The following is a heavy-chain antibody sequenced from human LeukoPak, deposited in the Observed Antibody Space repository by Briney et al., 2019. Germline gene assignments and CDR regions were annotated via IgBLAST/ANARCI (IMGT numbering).Heavy chain of an antibody. CDR2: IYHSGST. V-gene: IGHV4-4*02. Sequence: SGTLSLTCAVSGGSISTNNWWSWVRQPPGKGLEWIGEIYHSGSTNYNPSLKSPVTISVDKSKNQFSLRLSSATAADTAVYYCAKKRNAAPYYFDCWGQGTLVTVSS. CDR1: GGSISTNNW. J-gene: IGHJ4*02. CDR3: AKKRNAAPYYFDC. D-gene: IGHD6-25*01.